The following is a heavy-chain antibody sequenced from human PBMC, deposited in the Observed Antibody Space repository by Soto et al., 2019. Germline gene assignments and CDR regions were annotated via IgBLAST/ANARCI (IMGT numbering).Heavy chain of an antibody. CDR3: ARDQGARIAVAGYFDY. V-gene: IGHV1-18*01. CDR2: ISAYNGNT. CDR1: GYTFSIYG. J-gene: IGHJ4*02. D-gene: IGHD6-19*01. Sequence: ASVKVSCTSSGYTFSIYGISWVRQAPRQGLEWMGWISAYNGNTNYAQKLQGRVTMTTDTSTSTAYMELRSLRSDDTAVYYCARDQGARIAVAGYFDYWGQGTLVTVSS.